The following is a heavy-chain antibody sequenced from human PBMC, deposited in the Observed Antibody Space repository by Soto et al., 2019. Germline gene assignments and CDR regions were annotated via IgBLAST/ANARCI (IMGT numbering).Heavy chain of an antibody. Sequence: EVQLLESGGGLVQPGGSLRLSCAASGFTFSIYAMNWVRQAPGKGLEWVAGIIGAGAPYYADPVKGRFTISRDNSKNTLYLQMNGLRDEDTALYFCAKDFTPVSRWDMDYWGQGTLVTVSS. CDR2: IIGAGAP. CDR3: AKDFTPVSRWDMDY. V-gene: IGHV3-23*01. J-gene: IGHJ4*02. D-gene: IGHD1-26*01. CDR1: GFTFSIYA.